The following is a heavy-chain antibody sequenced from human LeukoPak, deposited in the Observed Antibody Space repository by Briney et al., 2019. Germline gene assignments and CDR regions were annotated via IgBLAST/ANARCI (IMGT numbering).Heavy chain of an antibody. CDR3: ASGSGYIGFDY. V-gene: IGHV3-30-3*01. CDR2: ISYDGSNK. Sequence: PGGSLRLSCAASGFTFSSYAMHWVRQAPGKGLEWVAVISYDGSNKYYADSVKGRFTISRDNSKNTLYLQMNSLRAEDTAVYYCASGSGYIGFDYWGQGTLVTVSS. D-gene: IGHD3-22*01. J-gene: IGHJ4*02. CDR1: GFTFSSYA.